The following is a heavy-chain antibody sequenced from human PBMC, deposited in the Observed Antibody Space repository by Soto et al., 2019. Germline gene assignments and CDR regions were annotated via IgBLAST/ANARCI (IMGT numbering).Heavy chain of an antibody. CDR1: GFTFNIYW. V-gene: IGHV3-7*01. CDR2: IKQDGSDK. D-gene: IGHD3-10*01. Sequence: GGSLRLSCAASGFTFNIYWMSWVRQAPGKGLEWGANIKQDGSDKYYVDSVKGRFTISRDNTKNSLYLQMNSLRVDDTAVYYCARGGRPDIWGQGTMVTVSS. J-gene: IGHJ3*02. CDR3: ARGGRPDI.